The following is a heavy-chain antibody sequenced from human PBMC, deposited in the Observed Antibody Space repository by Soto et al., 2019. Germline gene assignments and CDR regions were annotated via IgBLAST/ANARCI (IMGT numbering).Heavy chain of an antibody. V-gene: IGHV4-4*02. CDR2: IYHSGSP. Sequence: QVQLQESGPGLVKPSGTLSLTCAVSGGSISSSNWWSWVRQPPGKGLEWIGEIYHSGSPNYNPSLTSRVTIAVDESKSQFSLRLGSVTAAGTAVHYCGRDASADHLRWFDPWGRGGLVTVSS. CDR3: GRDASADHLRWFDP. CDR1: GGSISSSNW. J-gene: IGHJ5*02. D-gene: IGHD2-2*01.